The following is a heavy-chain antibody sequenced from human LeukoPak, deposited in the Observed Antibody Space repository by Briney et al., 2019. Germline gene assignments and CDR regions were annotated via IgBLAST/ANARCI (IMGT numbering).Heavy chain of an antibody. J-gene: IGHJ4*02. CDR1: VYTFTSCD. D-gene: IGHD6-19*01. V-gene: IGHV1-8*01. CDR3: TRGSSGRRDN. CDR2: MNPNSGNT. Sequence: ASVNVSFKSSVYTFTSCDINWVRQATGQGREWMGWMNPNSGNTGYGQSFQGRITMTRDISIGTAYMELSNLTSEDTAIYYCTRGSSGRRDNWGQGTLVIVSP.